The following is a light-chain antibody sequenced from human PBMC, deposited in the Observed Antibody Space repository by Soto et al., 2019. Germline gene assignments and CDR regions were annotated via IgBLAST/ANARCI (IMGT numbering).Light chain of an antibody. CDR2: DAS. V-gene: IGKV1-5*01. CDR1: QSISRW. CDR3: QQYNTLIT. Sequence: DIQMTQSPSTLFASVGDRVSITCRASQSISRWLGWYQQKPGKAPKLLIYDASNLESGVPSRFSGSGSGTEFTLTISSLQPDDFATYYCQQYNTLITFGQGTRLEIK. J-gene: IGKJ5*01.